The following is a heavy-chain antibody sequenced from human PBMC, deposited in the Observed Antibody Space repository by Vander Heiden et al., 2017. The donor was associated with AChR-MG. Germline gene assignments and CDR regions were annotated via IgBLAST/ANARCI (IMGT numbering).Heavy chain of an antibody. Sequence: EVQLVESGGGLVQPGGSLSLSCAASGFTFSSYSMNWVRQAPGKGLEWVSYISSSSSTIYYADSVKGRFTISRDNAKNSLYLQMNSLRDEDTAVYYCAYSGSYYHPEGNDAFDIWGQGTMVTVSS. V-gene: IGHV3-48*02. D-gene: IGHD1-26*01. CDR3: AYSGSYYHPEGNDAFDI. CDR2: ISSSSSTI. CDR1: GFTFSSYS. J-gene: IGHJ3*02.